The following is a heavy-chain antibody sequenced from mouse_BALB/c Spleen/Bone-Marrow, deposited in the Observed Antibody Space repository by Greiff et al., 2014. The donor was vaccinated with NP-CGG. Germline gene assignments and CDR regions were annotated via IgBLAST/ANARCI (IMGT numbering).Heavy chain of an antibody. D-gene: IGHD2-2*01. Sequence: DLVKPGASVKLSCKTSGYTFTNYWINWIKQRPGQGLEWLGRIAPGSGSTYYNEMFKVKAPLTVDTSSSTAYIQLSSLSSDDSAVYFRARERYGYDGWYFDVWGAGTTVTVSS. CDR3: ARERYGYDGWYFDV. J-gene: IGHJ1*01. CDR2: IAPGSGST. CDR1: GYTFTNYW. V-gene: IGHV1S41*01.